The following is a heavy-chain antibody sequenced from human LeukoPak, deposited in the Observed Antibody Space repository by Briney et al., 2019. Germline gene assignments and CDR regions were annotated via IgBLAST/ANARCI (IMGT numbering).Heavy chain of an antibody. CDR3: ARWIEDSSSSRWDYFDY. V-gene: IGHV1-69*05. D-gene: IGHD6-6*01. Sequence: ASVKVSCKASGGTFSSYAISWVRQAPGQGLEWMEGIIPIFGTANYAQKFQGRVTITTDESTSTAYMELSSLRSEDTAVYYCARWIEDSSSSRWDYFDYWGQGTLVTVPS. CDR1: GGTFSSYA. J-gene: IGHJ4*02. CDR2: IIPIFGTA.